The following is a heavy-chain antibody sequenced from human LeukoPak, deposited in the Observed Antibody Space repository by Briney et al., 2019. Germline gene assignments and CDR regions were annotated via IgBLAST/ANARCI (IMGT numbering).Heavy chain of an antibody. CDR1: GASFSSYY. V-gene: IGHV4-59*12. Sequence: SETLSLTCTVSGASFSSYYWSWLRQPPGKGLEWIAYIFYNGNTKYNPSLKSRVTISVDTSKTQFSLKVTSVTAADTAVYYCARIRLYDYVWGSYRYTGFDYWGQGTLVTVSS. J-gene: IGHJ4*02. D-gene: IGHD3-16*02. CDR2: IFYNGNT. CDR3: ARIRLYDYVWGSYRYTGFDY.